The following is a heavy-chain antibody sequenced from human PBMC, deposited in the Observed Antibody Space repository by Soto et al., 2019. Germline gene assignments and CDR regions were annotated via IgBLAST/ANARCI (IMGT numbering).Heavy chain of an antibody. D-gene: IGHD2-15*01. CDR3: AGTPCSGGSCRLLYY. Sequence: SETLSLTCAVYGGSFRGHYWSWIRQPPGKGLQWIGEINHSGSTNYNPSLKSRVTISVDTSKNQFSLKLSSVTAADTAVYYCAGTPCSGGSCRLLYYRGQGTLVTVSS. V-gene: IGHV4-34*01. CDR1: GGSFRGHY. CDR2: INHSGST. J-gene: IGHJ4*02.